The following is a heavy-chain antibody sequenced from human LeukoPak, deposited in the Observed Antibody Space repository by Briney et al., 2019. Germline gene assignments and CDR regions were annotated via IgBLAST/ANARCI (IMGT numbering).Heavy chain of an antibody. CDR1: GGSFSGYY. D-gene: IGHD6-19*01. J-gene: IGHJ4*02. V-gene: IGHV4-34*01. Sequence: SETLSLTCAVYGGSFSGYYWTWIRQPPGKGLEWIGEINHSGVANYNRSLESRLTISVDTSKNQFSLNLRSVTAADTAMNYCARGPTVASRVLSVWGQGSLVTVSS. CDR2: INHSGVA. CDR3: ARGPTVASRVLSV.